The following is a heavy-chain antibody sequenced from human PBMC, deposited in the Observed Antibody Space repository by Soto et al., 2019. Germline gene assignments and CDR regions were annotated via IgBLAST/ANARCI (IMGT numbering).Heavy chain of an antibody. CDR3: ARRSGVVYD. D-gene: IGHD2-15*01. CDR2: IWHSGST. J-gene: IGHJ4*02. CDR1: GGSISSSY. Sequence: SETLSLTCIVSGGSISSSYWSWIRQPPGKGLEWIGYIWHSGSTNSNPSLKSRVTISVDTSKNQFSLRLSSVTAADTAVYYCARRSGVVYDWGQGTLVTVSS. V-gene: IGHV4-59*01.